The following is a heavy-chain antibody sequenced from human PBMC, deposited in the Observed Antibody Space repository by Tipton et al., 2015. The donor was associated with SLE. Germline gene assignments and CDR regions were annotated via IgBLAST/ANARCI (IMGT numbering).Heavy chain of an antibody. Sequence: LRLSCTVSGYSISSGYYWGWIRQPPGKGLEWIGSIYHIGSTYYNPSLKSRVTISVDTSKNQFSLKLSSVTAADTAVYYCASSPGVYSSGWADYWGQGTLVTVSS. CDR2: IYHIGST. CDR3: ASSPGVYSSGWADY. V-gene: IGHV4-38-2*02. CDR1: GYSISSGYY. J-gene: IGHJ4*02. D-gene: IGHD6-19*01.